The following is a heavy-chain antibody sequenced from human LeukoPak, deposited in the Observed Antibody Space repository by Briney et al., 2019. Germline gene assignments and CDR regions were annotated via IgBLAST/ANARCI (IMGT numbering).Heavy chain of an antibody. J-gene: IGHJ6*02. V-gene: IGHV3-23*01. Sequence: PGRSLRLSCAASGFTFSSYAMSWVRQAPGKGLEWVSAISGSGGSTYYADSVKGRFTISRDNSKNTLYLQMNSLRAEDTAVYYCAKSVRLYVVVTAIPPYYYYGMDVWGQGTTVTVSS. CDR3: AKSVRLYVVVTAIPPYYYYGMDV. CDR1: GFTFSSYA. D-gene: IGHD2-21*02. CDR2: ISGSGGST.